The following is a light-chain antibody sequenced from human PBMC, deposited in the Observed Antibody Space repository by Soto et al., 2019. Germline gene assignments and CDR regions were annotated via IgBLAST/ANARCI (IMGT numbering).Light chain of an antibody. CDR3: QQRESWPLT. J-gene: IGKJ4*01. Sequence: EIVLTQSPGTLSLSQGQRATLSCRASQSVTTYLAWYQQKPGQAPKLLIYDASTRATGIPARFSGSGSGTHFTLSISSLEPDDFAVYYWQQRESWPLTVGGGTKLEI. CDR2: DAS. V-gene: IGKV3-11*01. CDR1: QSVTTY.